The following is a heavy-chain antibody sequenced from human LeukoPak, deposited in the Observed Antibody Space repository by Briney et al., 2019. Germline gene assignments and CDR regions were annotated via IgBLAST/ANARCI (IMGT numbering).Heavy chain of an antibody. CDR1: GFTFSSYW. V-gene: IGHV3-74*01. Sequence: PGGSLRLSCAASGFTFSSYWMHWVRQAPGKGLVWVSRISDDGSSKTNANSVKGRFTISRDNAKNTVYLQMNSLGVEDTAVYYCARDCGASGCDYWGQGTLVTVSS. CDR3: ARDCGASGCDY. J-gene: IGHJ4*02. D-gene: IGHD5-12*01. CDR2: ISDDGSSK.